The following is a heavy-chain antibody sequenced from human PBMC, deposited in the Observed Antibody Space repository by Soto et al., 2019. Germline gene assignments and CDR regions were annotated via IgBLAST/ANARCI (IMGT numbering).Heavy chain of an antibody. J-gene: IGHJ4*02. CDR2: ISYDGSNK. V-gene: IGHV3-30*18. CDR3: AKDHTRAAAGNPHLF. CDR1: GFTFSSYG. D-gene: IGHD6-13*01. Sequence: QVQLVESGGGVVQPGRSLRLSCAASGFTFSSYGMHWVRQAPGKGLEWVAVISYDGSNKYYADSVKGRFTISRDNSKNTLYLQMNSLRAEDTAVYYCAKDHTRAAAGNPHLFWGQGTLVTVSS.